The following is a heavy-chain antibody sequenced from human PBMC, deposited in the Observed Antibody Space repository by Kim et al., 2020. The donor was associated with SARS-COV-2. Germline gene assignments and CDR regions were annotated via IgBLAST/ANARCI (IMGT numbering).Heavy chain of an antibody. J-gene: IGHJ3*02. Sequence: TRFGQKFPGRVTMTRDTSARTASMELSSLRSDDTAVYYCTRNLIGYDAFDIWGQGTMVIVSS. D-gene: IGHD2-15*01. CDR3: TRNLIGYDAFDI. CDR2: T. V-gene: IGHV1-2*02.